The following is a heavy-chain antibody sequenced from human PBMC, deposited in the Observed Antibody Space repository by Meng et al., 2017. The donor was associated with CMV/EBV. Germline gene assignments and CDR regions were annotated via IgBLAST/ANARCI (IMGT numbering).Heavy chain of an antibody. CDR1: GDSGSSNSAA. CDR3: AVNVGGAFDY. V-gene: IGHV6-1*01. CDR2: TYYRSKWYN. Sequence: QVKLHQLRQGLVKPSHTLSLTCSFSGDSGSSNSAAWNWIRQSPSRGLEWLGRTYYRSKWYNDDAVSVKSRITINPDTSKNQFSLQLNSVTPEDTAVYYCAVNVGGAFDYWGQGTLVTVSS. D-gene: IGHD3-16*01. J-gene: IGHJ4*02.